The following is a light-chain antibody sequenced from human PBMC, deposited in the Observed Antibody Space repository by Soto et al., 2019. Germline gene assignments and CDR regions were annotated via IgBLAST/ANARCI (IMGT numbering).Light chain of an antibody. CDR3: QHYLNYPIT. V-gene: IGKV1-5*01. CDR2: GAS. CDR1: QTIGTW. Sequence: DIQVTQSPPTLSASLGYRFTITFRASQTIGTWMAWYQQKPGTAPKVLISGASNLHGGVPSRFSGSGSRTDFTLTITHLQSEDFATYYCQHYLNYPITFGQGTRLEIK. J-gene: IGKJ5*01.